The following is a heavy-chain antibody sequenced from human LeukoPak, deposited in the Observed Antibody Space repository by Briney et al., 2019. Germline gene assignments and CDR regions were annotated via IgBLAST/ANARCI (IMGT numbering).Heavy chain of an antibody. Sequence: GGSLRLSRVQSGFTLSSFGMHWVRHAPGEGRGWGANTGEDESQTNYVDSVKVRFTISRDNASNSLYLQMNRLRGEDTAVYYCARIRGTSDWGQGTRVTVSS. CDR1: GFTLSSFG. J-gene: IGHJ4*02. CDR3: ARIRGTSD. CDR2: TGEDESQT. V-gene: IGHV3-7*01. D-gene: IGHD1-1*01.